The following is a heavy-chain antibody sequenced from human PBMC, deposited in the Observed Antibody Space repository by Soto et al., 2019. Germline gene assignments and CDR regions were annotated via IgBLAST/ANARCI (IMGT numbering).Heavy chain of an antibody. CDR3: ASSYSNYALIDYYYYGMDV. J-gene: IGHJ6*02. V-gene: IGHV1-3*01. CDR1: GYTFTSYA. CDR2: TNAGNGNT. Sequence: QVQLVQSGAEVKKPGASVKVSCKASGYTFTSYAMHWVRQAPGQRLEWMGWTNAGNGNTKYSEKLQGRVTITRDTSASTAYMELSSLRSEDTAVYYCASSYSNYALIDYYYYGMDVWGQGTTVTVSS. D-gene: IGHD4-4*01.